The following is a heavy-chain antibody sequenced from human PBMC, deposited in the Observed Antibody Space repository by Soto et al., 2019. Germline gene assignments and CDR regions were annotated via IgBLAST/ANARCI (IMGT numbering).Heavy chain of an antibody. CDR1: GFTFDDYD. D-gene: IGHD3-22*01. J-gene: IGHJ4*02. V-gene: IGHV3-9*01. Sequence: GGSLRLSCAASGFTFDDYDMHWVRQAPGKGLEWVSGISWNSGRMGYADSVKGRFTIPRDNAKTSLYLQMNSLRPEDTAFYYCAKGPYYHPSSEYYPMFDYWGQGALVTVSS. CDR2: ISWNSGRM. CDR3: AKGPYYHPSSEYYPMFDY.